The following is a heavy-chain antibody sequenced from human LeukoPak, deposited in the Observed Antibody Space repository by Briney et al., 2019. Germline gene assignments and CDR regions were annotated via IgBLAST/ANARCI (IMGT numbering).Heavy chain of an antibody. Sequence: SETLSLTCAVYGGSFSGYYWSWIRQPPGKGLEWIGEINHSGSTNYNPSLKSRVTISVDTSKNQFSLKLSSVTAADTAVYYCARAHYDILTGYYRYYFDYWGQGTLVTVSS. CDR2: INHSGST. V-gene: IGHV4-34*01. CDR3: ARAHYDILTGYYRYYFDY. J-gene: IGHJ4*02. CDR1: GGSFSGYY. D-gene: IGHD3-9*01.